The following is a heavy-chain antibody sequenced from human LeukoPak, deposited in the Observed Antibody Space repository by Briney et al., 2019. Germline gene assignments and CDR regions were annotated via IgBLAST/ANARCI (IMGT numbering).Heavy chain of an antibody. D-gene: IGHD3-22*01. CDR3: ASPHKRSGRTVNYYYDSSGYYPLFDY. J-gene: IGHJ4*02. Sequence: ASVKVSCKASGYTFTSYYMHWVRQAPGQGLEWMGIINPSGGSTSYAQRFQGRVTMTRDTSTSTVYMELSSLRSEDTAVYYCASPHKRSGRTVNYYYDSSGYYPLFDYWGQGTLVTVSS. CDR1: GYTFTSYY. CDR2: INPSGGST. V-gene: IGHV1-46*03.